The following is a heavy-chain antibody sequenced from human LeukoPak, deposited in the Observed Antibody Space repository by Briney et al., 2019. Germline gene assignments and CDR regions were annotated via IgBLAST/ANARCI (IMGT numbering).Heavy chain of an antibody. CDR3: ARGPLRSGYYRPNWFDP. D-gene: IGHD3-3*01. CDR1: GVSFSGYY. V-gene: IGHV4-34*01. Sequence: SETLSLTCAVYGVSFSGYYWSWIRQPPGKGLEWIGEINHSGSTNYNPSLKSRVTISVNTSKNQFSLKLSSVTAADTAVYYCARGPLRSGYYRPNWFDPWGQGTLVTVSS. J-gene: IGHJ5*02. CDR2: INHSGST.